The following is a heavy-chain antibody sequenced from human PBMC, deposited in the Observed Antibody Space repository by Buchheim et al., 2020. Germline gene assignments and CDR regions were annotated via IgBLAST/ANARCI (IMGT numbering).Heavy chain of an antibody. D-gene: IGHD6-6*01. J-gene: IGHJ5*02. CDR1: GFTFSSYG. CDR2: ISSSSSYI. Sequence: VQLVESGGGVVQPGRSLRLSCAASGFTFSSYGMHWVRQAPGKGLEWVSSISSSSSYIYYADSVKGRFTISRDNAKNSLYLQMNSLRAEDTAVYYCGRSIAAIPGWFDPWGQGTL. V-gene: IGHV3-21*01. CDR3: GRSIAAIPGWFDP.